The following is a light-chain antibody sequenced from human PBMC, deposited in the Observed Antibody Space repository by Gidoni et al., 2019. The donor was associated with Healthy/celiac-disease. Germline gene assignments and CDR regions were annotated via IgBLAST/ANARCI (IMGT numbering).Light chain of an antibody. Sequence: DIVLTQSPGTLSLSPGERATLSCRASQSVSSSYLSWYQQKPGQAPRLLIYGASSRAAGVPDRFSGSGSGTNFTLTIIRLEPEDFAVYYCQQYGSSPRLTFGEGTKVEIK. CDR1: QSVSSSY. V-gene: IGKV3-20*01. CDR3: QQYGSSPRLT. J-gene: IGKJ4*01. CDR2: GAS.